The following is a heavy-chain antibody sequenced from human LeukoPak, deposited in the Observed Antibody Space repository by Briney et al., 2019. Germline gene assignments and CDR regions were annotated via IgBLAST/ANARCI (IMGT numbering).Heavy chain of an antibody. Sequence: SETLSLTCTVSGGSVSSYYWSWIRRPPGRGLEWIAYLSHSGSSDSSPSLTSRVTTLVDTSKNQFSLKLTSVTAANTAVYYCARARYANAWYAFDIWGHGTMVTVSS. CDR3: ARARYANAWYAFDI. V-gene: IGHV4-59*02. CDR1: GGSVSSYY. CDR2: LSHSGSS. D-gene: IGHD2-2*01. J-gene: IGHJ3*02.